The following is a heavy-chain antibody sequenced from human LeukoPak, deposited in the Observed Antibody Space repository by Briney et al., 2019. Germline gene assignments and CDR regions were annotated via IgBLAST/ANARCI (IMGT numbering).Heavy chain of an antibody. CDR3: AMSLWFGELGY. Sequence: GGSLRLSCAASGFTFSSYAMSWVRQAPGKGLEWVSAISGSGGSTYYADSVKGRFTISRDNSKNTLYLQMNSLRAEDTAVYYCAMSLWFGELGYWGQGTLVTVSS. D-gene: IGHD3-10*01. V-gene: IGHV3-23*01. CDR2: ISGSGGST. CDR1: GFTFSSYA. J-gene: IGHJ4*02.